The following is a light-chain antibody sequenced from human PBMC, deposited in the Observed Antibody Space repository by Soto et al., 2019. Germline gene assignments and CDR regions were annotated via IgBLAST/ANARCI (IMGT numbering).Light chain of an antibody. V-gene: IGKV1-39*01. CDR2: AAS. CDR3: QQSYSTPWT. CDR1: QSISSY. Sequence: DIQMTQSPSSLSASVGDRVTITCRASQSISSYLNWYQQKPGKAPTLLIYAASILQNGVPSRFSGSGSGTDFTLTISSLQPEDFATYYCQQSYSTPWTFGQGTNVEIK. J-gene: IGKJ1*01.